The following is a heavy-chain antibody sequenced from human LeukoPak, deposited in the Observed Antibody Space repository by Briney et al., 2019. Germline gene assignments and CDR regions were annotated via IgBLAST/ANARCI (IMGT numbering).Heavy chain of an antibody. J-gene: IGHJ3*02. D-gene: IGHD3-22*01. CDR2: IYHSGST. CDR1: GGSISSGGYS. CDR3: ARTKSRYYYDSSGPESAFDI. V-gene: IGHV4-30-2*01. Sequence: SQTLSLTCAVSGGSISSGGYSWSWIRQPPGKGLEWIGYIYHSGSTHYNPSPKSRVTISVDRSKNQFSLKLSSVTDADTAVYYCARTKSRYYYDSSGPESAFDIWGQGTMVTVSS.